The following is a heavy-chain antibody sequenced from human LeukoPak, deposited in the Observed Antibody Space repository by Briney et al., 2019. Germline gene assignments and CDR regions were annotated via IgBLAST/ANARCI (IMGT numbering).Heavy chain of an antibody. CDR3: ARADSSGYGYFDY. CDR1: GFTFSSYA. CDR2: ISYDGSNK. Sequence: GRSLRLSCAASGFTFSSYAMHWVRRAPGKGLEWVAVISYDGSNKYYADSVKGRFTISRDNSKNTLYLQMNSLRAEDTAVYYCARADSSGYGYFDYWGQGTLVTVSS. D-gene: IGHD3-22*01. V-gene: IGHV3-30-3*01. J-gene: IGHJ4*02.